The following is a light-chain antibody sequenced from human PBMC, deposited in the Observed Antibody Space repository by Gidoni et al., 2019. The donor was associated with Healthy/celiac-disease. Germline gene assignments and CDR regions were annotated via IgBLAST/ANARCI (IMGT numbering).Light chain of an antibody. CDR1: QDISNY. Sequence: DIQMTQSPSSLSASVGDRVTITCQASQDISNYLNWYQQKPGKAPKLLIYDASNLETGVPSRFSGSGSGTDFTFTSSSLQPDDIATYYCQQYDNLPLTFXGXTKVEIK. V-gene: IGKV1-33*01. J-gene: IGKJ4*01. CDR3: QQYDNLPLT. CDR2: DAS.